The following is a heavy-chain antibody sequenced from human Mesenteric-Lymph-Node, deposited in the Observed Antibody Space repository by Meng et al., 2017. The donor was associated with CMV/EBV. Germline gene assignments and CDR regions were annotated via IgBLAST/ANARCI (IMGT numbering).Heavy chain of an antibody. CDR2: ITRSGSNT. Sequence: SGFTFNDYAMTWVRKAPGKGLEWVSAITRSGSNTYYADSVKGRFTISRDNSKNTLSLQMNSLRAEDTAVYYCAKLLTGAADWYFDLWGRGTLVTVSS. V-gene: IGHV3-23*01. CDR3: AKLLTGAADWYFDL. D-gene: IGHD7-27*01. J-gene: IGHJ2*01. CDR1: GFTFNDYA.